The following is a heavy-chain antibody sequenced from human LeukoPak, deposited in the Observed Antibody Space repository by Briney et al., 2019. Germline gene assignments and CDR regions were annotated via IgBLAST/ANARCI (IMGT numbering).Heavy chain of an antibody. CDR3: AKLEGLLWFGELSPFFDY. Sequence: PGGSLRLSCAASGFTFSSYWMSWVRQAPGKGLEWVAFIRYDGSNKYYADSVKGRFTISRDNSKNTLYLQMNSLRAEDTAVYYCAKLEGLLWFGELSPFFDYWGQGTLVTVSS. D-gene: IGHD3-10*01. J-gene: IGHJ4*02. CDR2: IRYDGSNK. CDR1: GFTFSSYW. V-gene: IGHV3-30*02.